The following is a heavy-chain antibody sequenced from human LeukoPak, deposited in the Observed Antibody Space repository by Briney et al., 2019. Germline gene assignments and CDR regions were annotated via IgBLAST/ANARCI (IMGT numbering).Heavy chain of an antibody. CDR3: ARGGDYDRYNWFDP. CDR2: IIPIFGTA. J-gene: IGHJ5*02. V-gene: IGHV1-69*13. Sequence: GASVKVSCKASGGTFSSYAISWVRRAPGQGLEWMGGIIPIFGTANYAQKFQGRVTITADESTSTAYMELSSLRSEDTAVYYCARGGDYDRYNWFDPWGQGTLVTVSS. CDR1: GGTFSSYA. D-gene: IGHD3-22*01.